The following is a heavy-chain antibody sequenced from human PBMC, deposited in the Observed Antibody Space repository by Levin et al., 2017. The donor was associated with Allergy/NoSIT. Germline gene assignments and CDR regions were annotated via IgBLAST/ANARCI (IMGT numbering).Heavy chain of an antibody. CDR2: MYYSGHA. Sequence: SETLSLTCAVSGDSISSGGYYWGWIRQFPGKGLEWIGYMYYSGHAKYNPSLESRPTISLDTSKNEFSLTLTSVTAADTAVYYCTRGGSTWYPVDPWGQGILVSVSS. V-gene: IGHV4-31*11. CDR1: GDSISSGGYY. CDR3: TRGGSTWYPVDP. D-gene: IGHD6-13*01. J-gene: IGHJ5*02.